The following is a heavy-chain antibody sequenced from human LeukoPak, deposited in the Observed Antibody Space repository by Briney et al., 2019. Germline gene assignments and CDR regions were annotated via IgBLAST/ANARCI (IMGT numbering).Heavy chain of an antibody. D-gene: IGHD2/OR15-2a*01. J-gene: IGHJ3*02. CDR3: ASRLFQGDAFDI. CDR2: IYYSGNT. V-gene: IGHV4-59*01. CDR1: GGSISSYY. Sequence: SETLSLTCSVSGGSISSYYWNWIRQSPGKGLEWIGYIYYSGNTYYNPSLKSRVTISIDTSKNQFSLRLTSVTAADTAVYYCASRLFQGDAFDIWGQGTMVTVSS.